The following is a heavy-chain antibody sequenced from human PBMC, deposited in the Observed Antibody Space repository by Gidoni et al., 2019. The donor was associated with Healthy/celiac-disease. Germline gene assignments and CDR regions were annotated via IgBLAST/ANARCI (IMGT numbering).Heavy chain of an antibody. CDR3: ARDRGVVPAAMPDYYYYGMDV. J-gene: IGHJ6*02. Sequence: QVQRVASGGGVVQPGRSRRLSCAASRFTFSSYRMHWVRQAPGKGLAWVAVIWYEGSNKYYADSWKGRFPISRDNSKNTLYLQMNSLRAEDTAVYYCARDRGVVPAAMPDYYYYGMDVWGQGTTVTVSS. CDR1: RFTFSSYR. D-gene: IGHD2-2*01. CDR2: IWYEGSNK. V-gene: IGHV3-33*01.